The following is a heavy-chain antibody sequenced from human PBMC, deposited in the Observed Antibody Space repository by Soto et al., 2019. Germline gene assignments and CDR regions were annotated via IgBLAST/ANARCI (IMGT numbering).Heavy chain of an antibody. CDR1: GYTFPDYY. CDR2: INRNSGGT. CDR3: ARGIGSSGWYNYFDY. V-gene: IGHV1-2*02. Sequence: QVQLVQSGAEVKKPGASVRVSCKASGYTFPDYYMHWVRQAPGQGLEWMGWINRNSGGTNFAQKFQGRVTMTRDTSISTAYMELNRLRSDDTAVYYCARGIGSSGWYNYFDYWGQGALVTVSS. J-gene: IGHJ4*02. D-gene: IGHD6-19*01.